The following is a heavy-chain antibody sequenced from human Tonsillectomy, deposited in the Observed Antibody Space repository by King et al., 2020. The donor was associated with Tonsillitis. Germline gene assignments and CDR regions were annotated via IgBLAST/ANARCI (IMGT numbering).Heavy chain of an antibody. V-gene: IGHV5-51*01. J-gene: IGHJ3*02. Sequence: QLVQSGAEVKKPGESLKISCKGSGYSFTRYWIVWVRQMPGKGLEWMGIIYPGDSETRYSPSFQGQVTIPADKSISTAFPQWSRLKASDSPIYYCARYDSTGAGAFDIWGQGTMVTVSS. CDR3: ARYDSTGAGAFDI. D-gene: IGHD3-22*01. CDR1: GYSFTRYW. CDR2: IYPGDSET.